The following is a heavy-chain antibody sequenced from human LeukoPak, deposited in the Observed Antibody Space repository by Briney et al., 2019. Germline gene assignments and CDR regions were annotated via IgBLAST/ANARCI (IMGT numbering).Heavy chain of an antibody. Sequence: GASVKVSCKASGYTFINFAINWGRQAPGQRPEWMGWINAGNGNTKNSQKFQGRVTITRDTSASTAYMELSSLTSEDTAVYYCARGPRAAADDYWGQGTLVTVSS. CDR1: GYTFINFA. V-gene: IGHV1-3*01. CDR2: INAGNGNT. D-gene: IGHD6-13*01. J-gene: IGHJ4*02. CDR3: ARGPRAAADDY.